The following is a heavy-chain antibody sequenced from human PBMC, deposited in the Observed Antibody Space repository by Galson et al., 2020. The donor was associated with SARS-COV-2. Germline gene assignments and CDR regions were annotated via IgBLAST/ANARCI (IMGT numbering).Heavy chain of an antibody. Sequence: ASETLSLTCTVSGGSVTSDPNYWTWIRQPTGKGPEYIGFIYYTGRTNYNPPLKSRVTISRDTSQTQFSLRLDSVTSADTAIYYCAKTTTGTYSEGYAFDIWGQGRMVTVSS. V-gene: IGHV4-61*01. CDR3: AKTTTGTYSEGYAFDI. J-gene: IGHJ3*02. CDR2: IYYTGRT. CDR1: GGSVTSDPNY. D-gene: IGHD1-26*01.